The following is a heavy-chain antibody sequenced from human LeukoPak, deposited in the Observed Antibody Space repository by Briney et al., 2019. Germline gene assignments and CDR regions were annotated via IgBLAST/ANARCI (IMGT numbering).Heavy chain of an antibody. Sequence: ASVKVSCKASGYTFSNYGIHWVRQAPGQGLEWMGWISAYNGNTNYAQKLQGRVTMTTDTSTSTAYMELRSLRSDDTAVYYCARVNHYYGSGSYYYDALDIWGQGTMVTVSS. J-gene: IGHJ3*02. D-gene: IGHD3-10*01. CDR2: ISAYNGNT. CDR1: GYTFSNYG. V-gene: IGHV1-18*01. CDR3: ARVNHYYGSGSYYYDALDI.